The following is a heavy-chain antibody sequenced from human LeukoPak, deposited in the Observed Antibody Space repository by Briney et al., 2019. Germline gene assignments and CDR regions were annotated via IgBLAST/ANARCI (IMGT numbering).Heavy chain of an antibody. Sequence: GGSLRLSCAASGFTFSSYAMSWVRQAPGKGLEWVSAISGSGGSTYYADSVKGRFTISRDNSKNTLYLQMNSLRAEDTAVYYCAKDHRAARPRGCAFDIWGQGTMVTVS. D-gene: IGHD6-6*01. CDR1: GFTFSSYA. J-gene: IGHJ3*02. CDR3: AKDHRAARPRGCAFDI. CDR2: ISGSGGST. V-gene: IGHV3-23*01.